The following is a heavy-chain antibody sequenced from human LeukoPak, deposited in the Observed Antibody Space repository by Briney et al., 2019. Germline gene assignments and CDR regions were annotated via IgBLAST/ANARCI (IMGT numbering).Heavy chain of an antibody. V-gene: IGHV1-2*02. CDR2: INPNSGGT. CDR3: ARVSSSSWYRSRAFDI. CDR1: GYTFTGYY. Sequence: ASVKVSCKASGYTFTGYYMHWVRQAPGQGLEWMGWINPNSGGTNYAQKFQGRVTMTRDMSTSTVYMELSSLRSEDTAVYYCARVSSSSWYRSRAFDIWGQGTMVTVSS. D-gene: IGHD6-13*01. J-gene: IGHJ3*02.